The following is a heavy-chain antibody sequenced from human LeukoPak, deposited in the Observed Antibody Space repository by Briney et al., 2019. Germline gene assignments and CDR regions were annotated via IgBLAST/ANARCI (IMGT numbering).Heavy chain of an antibody. J-gene: IGHJ4*02. Sequence: GGSLKLSCAASGFTFSGSAMHWVRQASGKGLEWVGRIRSKANSYATAYAASVKGRFTISRDDSKNTAYLQMNSLKTEDTAVYYCTRLAYYYDSSGYYYAFDHWGQGTLVTVSS. CDR2: IRSKANSYAT. D-gene: IGHD3-22*01. CDR1: GFTFSGSA. CDR3: TRLAYYYDSSGYYYAFDH. V-gene: IGHV3-73*01.